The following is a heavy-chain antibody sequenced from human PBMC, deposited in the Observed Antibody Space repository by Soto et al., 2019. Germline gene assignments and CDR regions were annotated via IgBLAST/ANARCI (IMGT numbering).Heavy chain of an antibody. J-gene: IGHJ4*02. D-gene: IGHD3-22*01. CDR2: ISGSGGRT. Sequence: EVQLLESGGGLVQPGGSLRLSCAASGFTFSSYAMSRVRQAPGKGLEWVSAISGSGGRTYYADSVKGRFTISRDNSKNTLYLQMNSLRAEDTAVYYCAALIVVDMYPDYWGQGTLVTVSS. V-gene: IGHV3-23*01. CDR1: GFTFSSYA. CDR3: AALIVVDMYPDY.